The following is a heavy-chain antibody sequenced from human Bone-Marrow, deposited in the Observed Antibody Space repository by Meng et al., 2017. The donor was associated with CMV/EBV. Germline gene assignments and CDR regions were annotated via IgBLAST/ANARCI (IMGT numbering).Heavy chain of an antibody. CDR2: IYNRGTT. J-gene: IGHJ6*02. CDR3: ARGAYYGSGSYYYYYYGMDV. V-gene: IGHV4-31*03. Sequence: SETLSLTCTVSGGSISSAAYYWAWIRQHPEKGLEWIGYIYNRGTTYYNPSLKSRVTISLDTSKNQLSLNLTSVTAADTAVYYCARGAYYGSGSYYYYYYGMDVWGQGTTDTVSS. D-gene: IGHD3-10*01. CDR1: GGSISSAAYY.